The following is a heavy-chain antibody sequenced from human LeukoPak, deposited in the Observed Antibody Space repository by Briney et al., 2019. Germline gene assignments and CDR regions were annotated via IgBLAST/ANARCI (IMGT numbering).Heavy chain of an antibody. CDR3: ARDAGSELRGYCSGGSCHGDY. Sequence: SETLSLTCTVSGGSISSSSYYWGWLRQPPGKGLEWIGSIYYSGSTYYNPSLKSRATISVDTSNNQFSLKLSSVTAADTAVYYCARDAGSELRGYCSGGSCHGDYWGQGTLVTVSS. D-gene: IGHD2-15*01. CDR1: GGSISSSSYY. V-gene: IGHV4-39*07. J-gene: IGHJ4*02. CDR2: IYYSGST.